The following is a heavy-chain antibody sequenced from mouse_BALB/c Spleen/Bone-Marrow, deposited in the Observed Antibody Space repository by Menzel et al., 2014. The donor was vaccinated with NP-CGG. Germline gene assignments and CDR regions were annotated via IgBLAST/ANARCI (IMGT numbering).Heavy chain of an antibody. CDR3: ARYYGSTYGYYFDY. CDR2: ISYSGST. Sequence: EVNVVESGPSLVKPFQTLSLTCSVTGDSITSGYWNWIRKFPGNKLEYMGYISYSGSTYYNPSLKSRISITRDTSKNQYYLQLNSVTTEDTATYYCARYYGSTYGYYFDYWGQGTTLTVSS. D-gene: IGHD1-1*01. CDR1: GDSITSGY. V-gene: IGHV3-8*02. J-gene: IGHJ2*01.